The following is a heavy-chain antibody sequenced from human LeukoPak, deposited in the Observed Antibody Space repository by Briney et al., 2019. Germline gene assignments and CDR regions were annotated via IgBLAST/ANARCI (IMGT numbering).Heavy chain of an antibody. V-gene: IGHV1-18*01. CDR2: IRVDNGDT. Sequence: ASVKVSCTASGYTFTTYGISWVRQAPGQGLKWMGGIRVDNGDTDNAQKFQGRVTITTDTSSTTIYMELRSLRSDDTAVYYCAGVNLYYNYMDVWGKGTTVTVSS. D-gene: IGHD1-14*01. CDR1: GYTFTTYG. CDR3: AGVNLYYNYMDV. J-gene: IGHJ6*03.